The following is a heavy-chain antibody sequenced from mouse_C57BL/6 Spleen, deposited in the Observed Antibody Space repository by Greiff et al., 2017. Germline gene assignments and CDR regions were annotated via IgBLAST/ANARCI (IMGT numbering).Heavy chain of an antibody. CDR3: ARLDGYYPFFAY. J-gene: IGHJ3*01. CDR1: GYTFTSYW. CDR2: INPSNGGT. D-gene: IGHD2-3*01. V-gene: IGHV1-53*01. Sequence: QVQLKQPGTELVKPGASVKLSCKASGYTFTSYWMHWVKQRPGQGLEWIGNINPSNGGTNYNEKFKSKATLTVDKSSSTAYMQLSSLTSEDSAVYYCARLDGYYPFFAYWGQGTLVTVSA.